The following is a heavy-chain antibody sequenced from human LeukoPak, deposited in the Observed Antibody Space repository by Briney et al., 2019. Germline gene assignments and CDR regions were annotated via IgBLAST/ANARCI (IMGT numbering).Heavy chain of an antibody. CDR2: INSDGYST. V-gene: IGHV3-74*01. Sequence: PGGSLRLSCEGSGFTFSGYWMHWVRQAPGKGLVWVSRINSDGYSTTYADSVKGRFTIYRDNAKNTLYLQMNSLRAEDTAVYYCVRLVAVPDAYFDYWGQGTLVTVSS. CDR1: GFTFSGYW. D-gene: IGHD2-2*01. CDR3: VRLVAVPDAYFDY. J-gene: IGHJ4*02.